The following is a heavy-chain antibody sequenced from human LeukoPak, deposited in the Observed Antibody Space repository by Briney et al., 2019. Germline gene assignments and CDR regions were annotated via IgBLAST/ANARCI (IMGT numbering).Heavy chain of an antibody. V-gene: IGHV3-23*01. CDR2: ISGSGGST. CDR3: AKDGRDGYNYYYYGMDV. D-gene: IGHD5-24*01. CDR1: GFTFSSYA. Sequence: TGGSLRLSCAASGFTFSSYAMSWVRQAPGKGLEWVSAISGSGGSTYYADSVKGRFTISRDNSKNTLYLQMNSLRAEDTAVYYCAKDGRDGYNYYYYGMDVWGQGTTVTVSS. J-gene: IGHJ6*02.